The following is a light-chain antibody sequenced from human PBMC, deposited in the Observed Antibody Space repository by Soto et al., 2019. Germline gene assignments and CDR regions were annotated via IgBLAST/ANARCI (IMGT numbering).Light chain of an antibody. J-gene: IGKJ1*01. Sequence: DIQMTQSPSSLSASVGDRVTITCRASQSISSWLAWYQQKPGKAPKLLIYDVSTLESGVPSRFSGSGSGTEFTLTISSLQPDDFATYYCQQYNTFWTFGQRTKV. V-gene: IGKV1-5*01. CDR3: QQYNTFWT. CDR2: DVS. CDR1: QSISSW.